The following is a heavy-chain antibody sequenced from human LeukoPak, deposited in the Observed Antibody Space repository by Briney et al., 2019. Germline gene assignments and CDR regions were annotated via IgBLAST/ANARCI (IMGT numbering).Heavy chain of an antibody. D-gene: IGHD3-9*01. CDR2: IYYSGST. CDR1: GGSVSSGSYY. CDR3: ARDRITISPGAFDI. Sequence: SETLSLTCTVSGGSVSSGSYYWNWIRQPPGKGLDWIGYIYYSGSTNYNPSLKSRVTISVDTSKNQFSLKLSSVPAADTAVYYCARDRITISPGAFDIWGQGTMVTVSS. V-gene: IGHV4-61*01. J-gene: IGHJ3*02.